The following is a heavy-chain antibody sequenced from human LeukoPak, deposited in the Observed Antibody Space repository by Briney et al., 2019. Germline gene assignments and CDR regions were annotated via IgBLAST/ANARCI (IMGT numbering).Heavy chain of an antibody. CDR3: ASRYSGYEFDY. V-gene: IGHV4-30-4*08. J-gene: IGHJ4*02. CDR2: IYHSGRT. Sequence: SETLSLTCSLSGGSIISGDYYWRWIRQPPGQGLGWIGYIYHSGRTYYNPSLKSRVTISIDTSKNQFSLRLNSVTATDTAVYYCASRYSGYEFDYWGQGTLVTVSS. CDR1: GGSIISGDYY. D-gene: IGHD5-12*01.